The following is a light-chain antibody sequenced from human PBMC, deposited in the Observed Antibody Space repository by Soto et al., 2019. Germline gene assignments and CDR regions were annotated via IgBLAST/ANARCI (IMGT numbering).Light chain of an antibody. CDR3: QSYDSTLSARYV. CDR2: ANS. V-gene: IGLV1-40*01. CDR1: SSNIGANYD. J-gene: IGLJ1*01. Sequence: QLVLTQPPSVSGAPGQRVTISCTGSSSNIGANYDVHWYQQRPGTAPKLLIFANSNRPSGVPDRFSGSKSGTSASLVITGLQAEDEGDYYCQSYDSTLSARYVFGTGTKLT.